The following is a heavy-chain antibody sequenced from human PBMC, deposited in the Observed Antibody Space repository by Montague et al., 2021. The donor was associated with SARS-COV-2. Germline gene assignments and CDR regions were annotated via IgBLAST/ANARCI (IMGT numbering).Heavy chain of an antibody. J-gene: IGHJ6*02. D-gene: IGHD2-2*01. CDR2: INHSGST. V-gene: IGHV4-34*01. Sequence: SETLSLTCAVYGGSFSGYYWSWIRQPPGKGLEWIGEINHSGSTNYKPSLRSRVTISVDTSKNQFSLKLSSVTAADTAVYFCASGFRSVVPAVLGVAIYYYFDLDVWGQGTPVTVSS. CDR3: ASGFRSVVPAVLGVAIYYYFDLDV. CDR1: GGSFSGYY.